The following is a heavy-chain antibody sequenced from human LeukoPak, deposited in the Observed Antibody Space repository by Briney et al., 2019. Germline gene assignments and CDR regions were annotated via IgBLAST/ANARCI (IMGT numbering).Heavy chain of an antibody. J-gene: IGHJ4*02. D-gene: IGHD6-19*01. V-gene: IGHV3-21*01. Sequence: GGSLRLSCAASGFTFSSYNMNWVRQAPGKGLEWVSSITSGSSYIYYADSVKGRFTISRDNAKNSLYLQMNSLRVEDTAVYYCTRDSGRFRLDYWGQGILVTVSS. CDR1: GFTFSSYN. CDR2: ITSGSSYI. CDR3: TRDSGRFRLDY.